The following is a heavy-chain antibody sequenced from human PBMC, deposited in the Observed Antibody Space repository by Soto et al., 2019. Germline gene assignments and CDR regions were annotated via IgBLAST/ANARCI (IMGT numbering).Heavy chain of an antibody. CDR1: GGSINRGGYF. CDR2: IYNSGTT. D-gene: IGHD3-3*01. V-gene: IGHV4-30-4*01. CDR3: ARGPSADKVDY. J-gene: IGHJ4*02. Sequence: QVQLQESGPGLVKPSQTLSLTCTVSGGSINRGGYFWSWIRQTPGKGLEWIGHIYNSGTTYTNPSRNSPATISGDTSPNQFCLNLKSVTAADTAVYYCARGPSADKVDYWGQGTLVTVSS.